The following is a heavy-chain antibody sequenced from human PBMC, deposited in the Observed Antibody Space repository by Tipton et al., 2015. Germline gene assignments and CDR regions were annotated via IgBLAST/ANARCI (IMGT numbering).Heavy chain of an antibody. V-gene: IGHV4-39*01. CDR1: GGPITSSAYY. Sequence: TLSLTCTVSGGPITSSAYYWGWIRQPPGKGLEWIGSVYFSGTTYYNPSLKSRVTISMDPSKNHFSLKLTSVTAADTAIYYCARPRGPMIREAFDIWGQGTMVTVSS. J-gene: IGHJ3*02. CDR2: VYFSGTT. CDR3: ARPRGPMIREAFDI. D-gene: IGHD3-10*01.